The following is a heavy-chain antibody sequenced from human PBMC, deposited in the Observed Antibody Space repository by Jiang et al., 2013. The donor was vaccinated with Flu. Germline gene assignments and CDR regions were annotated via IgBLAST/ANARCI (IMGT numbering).Heavy chain of an antibody. D-gene: IGHD3-3*01. CDR1: GYSISSGYY. V-gene: IGHV4-38-2*02. CDR2: IYHSGST. Sequence: GSGLVKPSETLSLTCAVSGYSISSGYYWGWIRQPPGKGLEWIGSIYHSGSTYYNPSLKSRVTISVDTSKNQFSLKLSSVTAADTAVYYCAREYYDFWSGHYPFDYWGQGTLVTVSS. CDR3: AREYYDFWSGHYPFDY. J-gene: IGHJ4*02.